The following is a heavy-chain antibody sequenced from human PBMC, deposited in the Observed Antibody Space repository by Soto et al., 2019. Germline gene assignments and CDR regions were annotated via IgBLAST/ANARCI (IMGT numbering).Heavy chain of an antibody. CDR1: WFTLSSFA. Sequence: GGALRISCAASWFTLSSFALSCVRPAPGKGLEWVSIITSDGRTYYADSVKGRFTISRDNSKNTVYLQMNSLRAEDTAVYYCAKDYSTVTTDPLSVVLFDYWGQGALVTV. CDR2: ITSDGRT. J-gene: IGHJ4*02. CDR3: AKDYSTVTTDPLSVVLFDY. V-gene: IGHV3-23*01. D-gene: IGHD4-17*01.